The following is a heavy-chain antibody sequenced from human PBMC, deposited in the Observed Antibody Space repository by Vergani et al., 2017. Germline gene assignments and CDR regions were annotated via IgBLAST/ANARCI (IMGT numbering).Heavy chain of an antibody. V-gene: IGHV3-21*01. J-gene: IGHJ4*02. CDR2: ISSSSSYI. CDR1: GFTFSNAW. D-gene: IGHD4-23*01. Sequence: EVQLVESGGGLVKPGGSLRLSCAASGFTFSNAWMSWVRQAPGKGLEWVSSISSSSSYIYYADSVKGRFTISRDNAKNSLYLQMNSLRAEDTAVYYCAREDYGGNSLRGPFDYWGQGTLVTVSS. CDR3: AREDYGGNSLRGPFDY.